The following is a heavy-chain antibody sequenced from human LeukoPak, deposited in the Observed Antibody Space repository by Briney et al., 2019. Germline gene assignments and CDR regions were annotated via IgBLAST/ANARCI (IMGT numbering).Heavy chain of an antibody. CDR1: GFTFSSYS. D-gene: IGHD3-9*01. CDR2: IRTSSSYI. CDR3: ARCLEGGDILTGSGY. V-gene: IGHV3-21*01. J-gene: IGHJ4*02. Sequence: GGSLRLSCAASGFTFSSYSMNWVREAPGKGMEWVSSIRTSSSYIYYADSVKGRFTISRDNTKNSLYLQMNSLRAEDTAVYYCARCLEGGDILTGSGYWGQGTLVTVSS.